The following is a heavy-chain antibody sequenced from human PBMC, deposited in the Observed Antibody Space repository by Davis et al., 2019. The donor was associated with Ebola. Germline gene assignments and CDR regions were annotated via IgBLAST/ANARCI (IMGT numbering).Heavy chain of an antibody. V-gene: IGHV4-34*01. D-gene: IGHD1-1*01. CDR3: ARGGTQRGLFDY. Sequence: PSETLSLTCAVSGYSISSGYYWSWIRQPPGKGLEWIGEINHSGSTNYNPSLKSRVTISVDTSKNQFSLKLSSVTAADTAVYYCARGGTQRGLFDYWGQGTLVTVSS. CDR1: GYSISSGYY. CDR2: INHSGST. J-gene: IGHJ4*02.